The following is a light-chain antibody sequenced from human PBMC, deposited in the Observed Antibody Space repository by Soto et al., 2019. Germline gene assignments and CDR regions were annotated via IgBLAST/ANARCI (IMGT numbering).Light chain of an antibody. Sequence: QSALTQPASVSGSPGQSITISCTGTSSDVGSYNLVSWYQQHPGKAPKLMIYEGTKRPSGVSNRFPGSKSGNTASLTISGLQAEDEADYYCSSYAGTYTYVFGTGTQLTVL. V-gene: IGLV2-23*01. CDR2: EGT. CDR1: SSDVGSYNL. J-gene: IGLJ7*01. CDR3: SSYAGTYTYV.